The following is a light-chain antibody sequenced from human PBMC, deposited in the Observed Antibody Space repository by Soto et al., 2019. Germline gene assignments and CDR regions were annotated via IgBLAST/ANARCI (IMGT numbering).Light chain of an antibody. V-gene: IGLV2-14*01. Sequence: LTQPASVSGSPGHSITISCTGTASDVGGYNYVSWYQQHPGKAPKLMIHAVSNRPSGISSRFSGSKSGNTASLTISGLQSEDEADYFCCSYTSRTTYVFGTGTKVTVL. CDR2: AVS. CDR1: ASDVGGYNY. J-gene: IGLJ1*01. CDR3: CSYTSRTTYV.